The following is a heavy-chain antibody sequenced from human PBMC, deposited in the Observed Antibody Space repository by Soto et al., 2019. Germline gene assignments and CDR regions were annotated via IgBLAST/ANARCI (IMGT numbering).Heavy chain of an antibody. CDR2: INHSGST. V-gene: IGHV4-34*01. J-gene: IGHJ4*02. CDR1: GGSFSGYY. CDR3: ARDKITGLFDY. D-gene: IGHD2-8*02. Sequence: SETLSLTCAVYGGSFSGYYWTWIRQPPGTGLEWIGEINHSGSTNYNPSLKSRVTISVDTSKNQFSLKLTSVTAADTAVSYCARDKITGLFDYWGQGTLDTVSS.